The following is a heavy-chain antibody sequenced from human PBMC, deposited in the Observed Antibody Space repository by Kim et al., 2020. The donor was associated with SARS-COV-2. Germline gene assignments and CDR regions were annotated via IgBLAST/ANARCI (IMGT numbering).Heavy chain of an antibody. Sequence: GGSLRLSCAASGFTFSSYSMNWVRQAPGKGLEWVSSISSSSSYIYYADSVKGRFTISRDNAKNSLYLQMNSLRAEDTAVYYCARDIMITFGGVIVLYYYYGMDVWGQGTTVTVSS. CDR2: ISSSSSYI. V-gene: IGHV3-21*01. J-gene: IGHJ6*02. CDR1: GFTFSSYS. CDR3: ARDIMITFGGVIVLYYYYGMDV. D-gene: IGHD3-16*02.